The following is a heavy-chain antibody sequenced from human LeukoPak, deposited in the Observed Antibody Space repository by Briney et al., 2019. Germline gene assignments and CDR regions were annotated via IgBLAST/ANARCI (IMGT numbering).Heavy chain of an antibody. J-gene: IGHJ4*02. D-gene: IGHD3-22*01. CDR2: ISYDGSNK. CDR3: AGSSSGYYWNFDY. V-gene: IGHV3-30-3*01. Sequence: GGSLRLSCAASGFTFSSYAMHWVRPAPGKGLEWVAVISYDGSNKYYADSVKGRFTISRDNSKNTLYLQMNSLRAEDTAVYYCAGSSSGYYWNFDYWGQGTLVTVSS. CDR1: GFTFSSYA.